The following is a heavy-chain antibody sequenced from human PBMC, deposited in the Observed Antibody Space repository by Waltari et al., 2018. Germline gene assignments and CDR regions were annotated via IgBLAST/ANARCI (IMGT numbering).Heavy chain of an antibody. CDR2: IKQDGSDK. Sequence: EVQLVESGGGLVQPGGSLRLSCAASGFTLSSFWMNWVRQTPGKGLEWVAGIKQDGSDKYYADSVKGRFTISRDNAKNSLYLQMNSLRAEDTAVYYCATSGWYCFDYWGQGTLVTVSS. CDR3: ATSGWYCFDY. D-gene: IGHD6-19*01. J-gene: IGHJ4*02. CDR1: GFTLSSFW. V-gene: IGHV3-7*01.